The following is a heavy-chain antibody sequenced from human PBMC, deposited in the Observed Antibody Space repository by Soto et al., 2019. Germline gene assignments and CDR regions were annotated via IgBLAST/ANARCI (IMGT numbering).Heavy chain of an antibody. J-gene: IGHJ4*02. V-gene: IGHV4-31*03. CDR2: IYYSGST. CDR1: GGSISSGGFY. D-gene: IGHD5-12*01. CDR3: ARGGDGYNIDY. Sequence: QVQLQESGPGLVKPSQTLSLTCTVSGGSISSGGFYWSWIRQHPGKGLEWIGYIYYSGSTSYNPSLKSRVTISLDTSKNPFSLKLSSVTAADTAVYYCARGGDGYNIDYWGQGTLVTVSS.